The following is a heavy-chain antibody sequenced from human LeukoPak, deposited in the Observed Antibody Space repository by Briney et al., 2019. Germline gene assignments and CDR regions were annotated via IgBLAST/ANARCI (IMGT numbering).Heavy chain of an antibody. CDR1: GFTFYDYA. CDR2: ISWNSGSI. CDR3: AKGGSSYAFDI. Sequence: PGRSLRLSCEASGFTFYDYAMHWVRQAPGKGLEWVSGISWNSGSIGYADSVKGRFTISRDNAKNSLYLQMNSLRAEDTALYYCAKGGSSYAFDIWGQGTMVTVSS. J-gene: IGHJ3*02. V-gene: IGHV3-9*01. D-gene: IGHD6-6*01.